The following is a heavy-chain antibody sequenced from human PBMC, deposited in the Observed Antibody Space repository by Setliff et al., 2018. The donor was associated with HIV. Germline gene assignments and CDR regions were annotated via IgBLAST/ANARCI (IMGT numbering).Heavy chain of an antibody. D-gene: IGHD3-22*01. CDR2: INPNTGGT. V-gene: IGHV1-2*02. Sequence: ASVKVSCKASGYFFTAYYMHWVRQAPGQGLEWMAWINPNTGGTQYAQKFQGRVAMTRDTSVSTTYMELNRLEFDDTAVYYCARDPYDSSDNPFDPWGQGTLVTVSS. CDR1: GYFFTAYY. CDR3: ARDPYDSSDNPFDP. J-gene: IGHJ5*02.